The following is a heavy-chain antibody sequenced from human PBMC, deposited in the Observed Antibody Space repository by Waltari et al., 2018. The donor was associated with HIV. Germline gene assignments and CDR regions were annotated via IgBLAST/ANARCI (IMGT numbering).Heavy chain of an antibody. CDR2: IYHSGST. J-gene: IGHJ4*02. Sequence: QVQLQESGPGLVKPSETLSLTCTVSGYSISSGYYWGWIRQPPGKGLEWIGSIYHSGSTYYNPSLKSRVTISVDTSKNQFSLKLSSVTAADTAVYYCARSAGDYDILTGYYTDYWGQGTLVTVSS. D-gene: IGHD3-9*01. CDR3: ARSAGDYDILTGYYTDY. V-gene: IGHV4-38-2*02. CDR1: GYSISSGYY.